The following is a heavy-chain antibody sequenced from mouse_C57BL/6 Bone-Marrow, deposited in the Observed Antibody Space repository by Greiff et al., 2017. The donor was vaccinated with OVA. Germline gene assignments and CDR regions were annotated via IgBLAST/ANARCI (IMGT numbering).Heavy chain of an antibody. D-gene: IGHD2-4*01. CDR3: LYYDYDRAY. CDR1: GYTFTSYG. CDR2: IYPRSGNT. V-gene: IGHV1-81*01. J-gene: IGHJ3*01. Sequence: VKLMESGAELARPGASVKLSCKASGYTFTSYGIRWVKQRTGQGLEWIGEIYPRSGNTYYNEKFKGTATLTADKSSSTSYMELRSLTSEDSAVYFCLYYDYDRAYWGQGTLVTVSA.